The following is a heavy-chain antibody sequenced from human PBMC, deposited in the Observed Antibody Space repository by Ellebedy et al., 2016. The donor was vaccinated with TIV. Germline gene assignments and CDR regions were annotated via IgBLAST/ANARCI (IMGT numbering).Heavy chain of an antibody. V-gene: IGHV3-69-1*01. CDR1: GFTFSNAW. Sequence: PGGSLRLSCAASGFTFSNAWMSWVRQAPGKGLEWVSSISSSSYIYYADSVKGRFTISRDNAKNSLYLQMNSLRAEDTAVYYCARDIDGGGFGELLGYWGQGTLVTVSS. CDR3: ARDIDGGGFGELLGY. J-gene: IGHJ4*02. D-gene: IGHD3-10*01. CDR2: ISSSSYI.